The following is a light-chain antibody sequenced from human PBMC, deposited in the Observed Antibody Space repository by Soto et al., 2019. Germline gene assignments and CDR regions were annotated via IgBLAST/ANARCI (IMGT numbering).Light chain of an antibody. J-gene: IGKJ4*01. V-gene: IGKV3-15*01. CDR3: QQYGNWPLS. CDR2: GGA. Sequence: TQSPATLSFSPWERATLSCRASQSLSNYLACDQQQPGQALRFLIGGGATTVTGIPTGFSGSGSGTECTLTISILQSEDFAVYYCQQYGNWPLSIGGGTEV. CDR1: QSLSNY.